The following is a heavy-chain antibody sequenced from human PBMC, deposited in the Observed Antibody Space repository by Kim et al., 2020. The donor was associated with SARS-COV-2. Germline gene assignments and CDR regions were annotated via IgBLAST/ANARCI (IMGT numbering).Heavy chain of an antibody. Sequence: ASVKVSCKASGYTFTSYYMHWVRQAPGQGLEWMGIINPSGGSTSYAQKFQGRVTMTRDTSASTVYMELSSLRSEDTAVYYCARDLAVTPSLITIFGVVAIRGAFDIWGQGTMVTVSS. CDR3: ARDLAVTPSLITIFGVVAIRGAFDI. V-gene: IGHV1-46*01. D-gene: IGHD3-3*01. CDR2: INPSGGST. J-gene: IGHJ3*02. CDR1: GYTFTSYY.